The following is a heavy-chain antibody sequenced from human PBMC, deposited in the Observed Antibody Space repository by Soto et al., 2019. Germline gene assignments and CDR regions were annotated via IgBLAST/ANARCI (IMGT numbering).Heavy chain of an antibody. CDR3: ARGGGIVLVTAPYDH. CDR2: INPRGGYT. D-gene: IGHD2-21*02. J-gene: IGHJ4*02. V-gene: IGHV1-46*03. CDR1: GYTFSSYY. Sequence: QVQLVQSGAEVKKPGASVKVSCKASGYTFSSYYMNWVRQAPGQGLEWLGIINPRGGYTTYAQRFLGRVTMTSDTSTSTVHMELGSLTSEDTAVYYCARGGGIVLVTAPYDHWGQGTLVTVSS.